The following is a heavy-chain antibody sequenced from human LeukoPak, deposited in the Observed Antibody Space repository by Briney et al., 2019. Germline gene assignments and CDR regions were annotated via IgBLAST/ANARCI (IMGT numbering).Heavy chain of an antibody. D-gene: IGHD3-22*01. CDR2: IIPIFGTA. V-gene: IGHV1-69*05. CDR1: GGTFTSYA. Sequence: SVKVSCKASGGTFTSYAVSWVRQAPGQGLECMGGIIPIFGTAHYAQKFQGRVTITTDESTSTAYMDLSSLRSDDTAVYYCARGYYDSSGYYHVWDYWGQGTLVTVSS. J-gene: IGHJ4*02. CDR3: ARGYYDSSGYYHVWDY.